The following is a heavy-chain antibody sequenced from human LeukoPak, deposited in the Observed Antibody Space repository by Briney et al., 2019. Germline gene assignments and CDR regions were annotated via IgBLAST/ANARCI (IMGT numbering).Heavy chain of an antibody. J-gene: IGHJ6*03. CDR1: GFTFSDYY. D-gene: IGHD2/OR15-2a*01. Sequence: GGSLRLSCAASGFTFSDYYMSWIRQAPGKGLEWVSYISSSGSTIYYADSVKGRFTISRDNAKNSLYLQMNSLRAEDTAVYYCARDFLDYYDTYYMDVWGKGTTVTVSS. CDR3: ARDFLDYYDTYYMDV. V-gene: IGHV3-11*01. CDR2: ISSSGSTI.